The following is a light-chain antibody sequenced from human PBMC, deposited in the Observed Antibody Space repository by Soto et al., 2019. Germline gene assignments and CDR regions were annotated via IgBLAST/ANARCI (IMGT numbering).Light chain of an antibody. CDR1: SSDVGDYNY. V-gene: IGLV2-14*01. CDR3: SSSITNNIVV. Sequence: QSALTQHASVSGSPGQSITISCTGTSSDVGDYNYVSWYQQHPGKAPKLIVYEVSHRLSGVSDRFSGSKSGHTASLTISGLQDYDEADYYCSSSITNNIVVFVGGTKVTVL. CDR2: EVS. J-gene: IGLJ2*01.